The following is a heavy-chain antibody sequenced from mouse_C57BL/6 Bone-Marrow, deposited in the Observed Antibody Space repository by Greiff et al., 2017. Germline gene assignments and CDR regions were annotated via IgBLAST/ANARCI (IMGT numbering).Heavy chain of an antibody. CDR2: IYPGDGDT. D-gene: IGHD1-1*01. J-gene: IGHJ1*03. Sequence: VQLQQSGPELVKPGASVKISCKASGYAFSSSWMNWVKQRPGKGLEWIGRIYPGDGDTNYNGKFKGKATLTADKSSSTAYMQLSSLTSEDSAVYCCARSIIYYGSTHYWYFDVWGTGTTVTVSS. CDR3: ARSIIYYGSTHYWYFDV. V-gene: IGHV1-82*01. CDR1: GYAFSSSW.